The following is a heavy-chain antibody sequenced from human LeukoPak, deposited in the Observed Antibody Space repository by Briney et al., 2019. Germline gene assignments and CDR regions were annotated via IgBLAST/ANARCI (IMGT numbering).Heavy chain of an antibody. Sequence: GASVKVSCKAPGYTFTAYFMHWVRQAPGQGLEWMGWINPNSGGTSYAQKFQGRVTVTRDTSISTAYMELSRLRSDDTAVYYCARLGGYYDSSGYYLHYWGQGTLVTVSS. CDR1: GYTFTAYF. CDR2: INPNSGGT. J-gene: IGHJ4*02. V-gene: IGHV1-2*02. D-gene: IGHD3-22*01. CDR3: ARLGGYYDSSGYYLHY.